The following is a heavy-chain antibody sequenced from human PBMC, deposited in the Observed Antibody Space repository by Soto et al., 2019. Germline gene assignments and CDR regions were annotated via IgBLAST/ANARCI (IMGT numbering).Heavy chain of an antibody. V-gene: IGHV3-23*01. J-gene: IGHJ4*02. CDR1: GFTFSSCA. CDR3: EKCSGGSSYQPLDY. CDR2: ISGIYGST. Sequence: GEPLKISCAASGFTFSSCAMIWVRQAPVNGLEFVSTISGIYGSTYYADSVKARFTISRYNSKNTLYLQMNSLRAEDTAVYYCEKCSGGSSYQPLDYWGQGTLVTVSS. D-gene: IGHD2-15*01.